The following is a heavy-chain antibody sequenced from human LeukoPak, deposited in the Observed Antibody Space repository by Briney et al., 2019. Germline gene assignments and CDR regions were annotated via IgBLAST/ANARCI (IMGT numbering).Heavy chain of an antibody. CDR1: GFTFSSYG. CDR2: ISYDGSNK. J-gene: IGHJ6*02. CDR3: AKRRGGWYFNDDYGMDV. V-gene: IGHV3-30*18. D-gene: IGHD6-19*01. Sequence: GGSLRLSCAASGFTFSSYGMHWVRQAPGKGLEWVAVISYDGSNKYYADSVKGRFTISRDNSKNTLYLQMNSLRAEDTAVYYCAKRRGGWYFNDDYGMDVWGQGTTVTVSS.